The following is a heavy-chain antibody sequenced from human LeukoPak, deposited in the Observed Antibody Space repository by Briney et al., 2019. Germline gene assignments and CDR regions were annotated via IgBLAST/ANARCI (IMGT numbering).Heavy chain of an antibody. V-gene: IGHV5-51*01. CDR3: ARRGGSADCGGDCYADY. CDR2: IYPGDSDT. CDR1: GYSFTSYW. Sequence: GESLKISCKGSGYSFTSYWIGWVRQMPGKGLEWVGIIYPGDSDTRYSPSFQGQVTISADKSINTAYLQWSSLKASDTAMYYCARRGGSADCGGDCYADYWGQRTLVTVSS. D-gene: IGHD2-21*02. J-gene: IGHJ4*02.